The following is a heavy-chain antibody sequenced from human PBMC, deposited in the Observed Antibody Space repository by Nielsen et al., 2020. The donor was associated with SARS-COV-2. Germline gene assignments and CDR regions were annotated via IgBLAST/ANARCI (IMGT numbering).Heavy chain of an antibody. J-gene: IGHJ4*02. V-gene: IGHV3-53*01. CDR3: ARLGSSESRPDSFDY. CDR1: GFVVSDTN. D-gene: IGHD6-19*01. Sequence: GESLKISCVASGFVVSDTNMNWVRQAPGKGLECVSIIYGGGTTYYVDSVKGRFTISRDNSKNTMYLQMNSLKASYTAMYYCARLGSSESRPDSFDYWGQGTLVSVS. CDR2: IYGGGTT.